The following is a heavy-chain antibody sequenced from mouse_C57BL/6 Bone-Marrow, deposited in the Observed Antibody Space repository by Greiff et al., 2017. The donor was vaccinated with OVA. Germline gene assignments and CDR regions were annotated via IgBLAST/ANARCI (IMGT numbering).Heavy chain of an antibody. V-gene: IGHV5-17*01. Sequence: EVQLVESGGGLVKPGGSLKLSCAASGFTFSDYGMHWVRQAPEQGLEWVAYISSGSSTIYYAETVKGRFTISRDNAKTTLFLQMTSLRSEDTAMYYCARRQLRLRYFDYWGQGTTLTVSS. CDR3: ARRQLRLRYFDY. J-gene: IGHJ2*01. CDR1: GFTFSDYG. CDR2: ISSGSSTI. D-gene: IGHD3-2*02.